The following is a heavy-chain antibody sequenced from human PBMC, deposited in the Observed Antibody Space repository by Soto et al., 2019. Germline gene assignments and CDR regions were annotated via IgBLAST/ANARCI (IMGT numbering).Heavy chain of an antibody. J-gene: IGHJ4*02. CDR3: VGEVASGY. D-gene: IGHD2-21*01. Sequence: QVQLVESWGGVVQPGRSLRLSCAASGVTISNFGMHWVRQAPGKGLEWVAVVSRDGSTMFYADSVKGRFTISRDSSRNTLYLQMNNLRAEDTAVYHCVGEVASGYWGQGTLVTVSS. V-gene: IGHV3-30*03. CDR1: GVTISNFG. CDR2: VSRDGSTM.